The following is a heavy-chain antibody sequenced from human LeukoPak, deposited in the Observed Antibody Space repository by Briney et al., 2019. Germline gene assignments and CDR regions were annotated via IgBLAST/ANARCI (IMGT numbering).Heavy chain of an antibody. CDR2: IYYSGST. CDR3: ARDRRTYCSSTSCPPFDP. D-gene: IGHD2-2*01. CDR1: GGSISSYY. J-gene: IGHJ5*02. Sequence: SETLSLTCTVSGGSISSYYWSWIRQPPGKGLEWIGYIYYSGSTNYNPSLKSRVTMSVDTSKNQFSLKLSSVTAADTAVYYCARDRRTYCSSTSCPPFDPWGQGTLVTVSS. V-gene: IGHV4-59*12.